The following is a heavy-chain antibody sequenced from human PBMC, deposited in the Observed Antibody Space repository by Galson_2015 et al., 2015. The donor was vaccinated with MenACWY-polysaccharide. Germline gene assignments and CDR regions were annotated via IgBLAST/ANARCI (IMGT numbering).Heavy chain of an antibody. CDR3: ARGIVVVPAARKTGWYFDL. J-gene: IGHJ2*01. V-gene: IGHV3-11*01. CDR1: GFTFSDYY. Sequence: SLRLSCAASGFTFSDYYMSWLRQAPGKGLEWVSYISSSGSTIYYADSVKGRFTISRDNAKNSLYLQMNSLRAEDTAVYYCARGIVVVPAARKTGWYFDLWGRGTLVTVSS. D-gene: IGHD2-2*01. CDR2: ISSSGSTI.